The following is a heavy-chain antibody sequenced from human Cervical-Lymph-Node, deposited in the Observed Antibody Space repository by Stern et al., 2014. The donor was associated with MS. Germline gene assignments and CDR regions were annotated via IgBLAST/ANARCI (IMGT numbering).Heavy chain of an antibody. CDR3: ATGETVTTQDYYAMDI. D-gene: IGHD4-17*01. Sequence: QLVQSGAEVKKPGASVKVSCKVSGYTLSDSGIHWVRQAPGKGLEWMGGYDPEEGETIYAQKFQGRVTMTEDTSTDTAYMKLSSLRSEDSAVYYCATGETVTTQDYYAMDIWGQGTPVTVSS. V-gene: IGHV1-24*01. J-gene: IGHJ6*02. CDR2: YDPEEGET. CDR1: GYTLSDSG.